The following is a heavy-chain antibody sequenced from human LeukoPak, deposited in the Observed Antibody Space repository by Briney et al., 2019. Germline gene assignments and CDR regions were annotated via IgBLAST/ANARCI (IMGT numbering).Heavy chain of an antibody. CDR3: ARHGGMVRGFSDAFDI. CDR1: GGSISSGGYY. D-gene: IGHD3-10*01. Sequence: SQTLSLTCTVSGGSISSGGYYWSWIRQPPGKGLEWIGSIYHSGSTYYNPSLKSRVTMSVDTSKNQFSLKLYSVTAADTALYYCARHGGMVRGFSDAFDIWGQGTMVTVSS. CDR2: IYHSGST. V-gene: IGHV4-30-2*01. J-gene: IGHJ3*02.